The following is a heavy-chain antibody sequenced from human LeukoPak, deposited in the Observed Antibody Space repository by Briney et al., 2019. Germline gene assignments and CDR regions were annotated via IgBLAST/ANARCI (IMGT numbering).Heavy chain of an antibody. V-gene: IGHV1-18*01. Sequence: ASVKVSCKASGCTFTSYGISWVRQAPGQGLEWMGWISAYNGNTNYAQKLQGRVTMTTDTSTSTAYMELRSLRSDDTAVYYCARGRPKNLWFGDLPDHDYWGQGTLVTVSS. J-gene: IGHJ4*02. CDR1: GCTFTSYG. CDR3: ARGRPKNLWFGDLPDHDY. D-gene: IGHD3-10*01. CDR2: ISAYNGNT.